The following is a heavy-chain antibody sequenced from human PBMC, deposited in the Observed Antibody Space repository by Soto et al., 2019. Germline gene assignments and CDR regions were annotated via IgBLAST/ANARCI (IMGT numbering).Heavy chain of an antibody. CDR3: ARGPYYYGSGSYYNAYYYYGMDV. D-gene: IGHD3-10*01. CDR1: GGSISSYY. V-gene: IGHV4-59*12. Sequence: PSETLSLTCTVSGGSISSYYWSWIRQPPGKGLEWIGYIYYSGSTNYNPSLKSRVTISVDTSKNQFSLKLSSVTAADTAVYYCARGPYYYGSGSYYNAYYYYGMDVWGQGTQVT. CDR2: IYYSGST. J-gene: IGHJ6*02.